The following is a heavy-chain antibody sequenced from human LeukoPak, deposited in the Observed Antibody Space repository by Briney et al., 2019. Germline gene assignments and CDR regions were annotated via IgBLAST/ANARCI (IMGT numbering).Heavy chain of an antibody. CDR3: ATDHLAAAGYNWFDP. Sequence: SETLSLTCTVSGGSISSGSYYWSWIRQPAGKGLEWIGRIYTSGSTNYNPSLKSRVTISVDTSKNQFSLKLASVTAADTAVYYCATDHLAAAGYNWFDPWGQGILVTVSS. CDR2: IYTSGST. D-gene: IGHD6-13*01. CDR1: GGSISSGSYY. V-gene: IGHV4-61*02. J-gene: IGHJ5*02.